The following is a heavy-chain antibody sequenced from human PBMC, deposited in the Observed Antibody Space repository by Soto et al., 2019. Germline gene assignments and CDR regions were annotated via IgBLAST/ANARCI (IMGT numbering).Heavy chain of an antibody. V-gene: IGHV3-74*01. CDR2: INSDGSST. D-gene: IGHD3-3*01. CDR1: GFTFSSYW. J-gene: IGHJ6*02. Sequence: GGSLRLSCAASGFTFSSYWMHWVRQAPGKGLVWVSRINSDGSSTGYADSVKGRFTISRDNAKNTLYLQMNSLRAEDTAVYYCARDLILEWLLFGYYYYGMDVWGQGTTVTVSS. CDR3: ARDLILEWLLFGYYYYGMDV.